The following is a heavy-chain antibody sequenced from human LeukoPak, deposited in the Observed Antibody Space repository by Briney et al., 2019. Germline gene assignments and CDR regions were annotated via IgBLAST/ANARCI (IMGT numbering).Heavy chain of an antibody. V-gene: IGHV3-33*08. D-gene: IGHD1-26*01. Sequence: GGSLRLSCAASGFTFSSYRMNWVRQAPGKGLEGVAVIWYDGSNKYYADSVKGRFTISRDNSKNTLYLQMNSLRAGDTAVYYCARLGAASSLDYWGQGTLVTVSS. CDR3: ARLGAASSLDY. CDR1: GFTFSSYR. CDR2: IWYDGSNK. J-gene: IGHJ4*02.